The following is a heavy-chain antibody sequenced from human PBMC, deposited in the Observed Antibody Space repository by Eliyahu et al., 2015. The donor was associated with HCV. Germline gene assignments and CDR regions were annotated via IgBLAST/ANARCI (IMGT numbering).Heavy chain of an antibody. CDR1: GFTFSSYW. CDR2: IHQDGSEK. V-gene: IGHV3-7*04. Sequence: EVQLVESGGGLGQPGGSLRLSCAASGFTFSSYWMSWVRQAPGKGLEWVANIHQDGSEKHYVDSVKGRFTISRDNTKNSLDLQMNSLRAEDTAVYYCARVGEFWSSYSTTYYFDYWGQGTLVPVPS. J-gene: IGHJ4*02. D-gene: IGHD3-3*01. CDR3: ARVGEFWSSYSTTYYFDY.